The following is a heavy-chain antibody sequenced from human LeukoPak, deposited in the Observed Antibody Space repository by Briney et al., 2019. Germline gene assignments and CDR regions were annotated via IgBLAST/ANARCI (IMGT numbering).Heavy chain of an antibody. V-gene: IGHV3-23*01. CDR1: GFTFSSYG. CDR3: AKPPPGGDGYFDY. Sequence: PGGSLRLSCAASGFTFSSYGMSWVRQAPGKGLEWVSAISGSGGSTYYADSVRGRFTISRDNSKNTLYLQMNSLRAEDTAVYSCAKPPPGGDGYFDYWGQGTLVTVSS. D-gene: IGHD2-21*01. CDR2: ISGSGGST. J-gene: IGHJ4*02.